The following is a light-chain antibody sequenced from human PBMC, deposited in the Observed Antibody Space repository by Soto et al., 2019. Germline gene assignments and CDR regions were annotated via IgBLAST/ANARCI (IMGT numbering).Light chain of an antibody. CDR1: SSDVGGYNF. Sequence: QSALTQPDSVSGSPGQSITISCTGTSSDVGGYNFVSWYQQHPGKAPKLMIYEVSNRPSGVSDRFSGSKSGHTASLTISGLQAEDEADYYCSSYTSSSTDVFGTRTKLTVL. J-gene: IGLJ1*01. CDR2: EVS. V-gene: IGLV2-14*01. CDR3: SSYTSSSTDV.